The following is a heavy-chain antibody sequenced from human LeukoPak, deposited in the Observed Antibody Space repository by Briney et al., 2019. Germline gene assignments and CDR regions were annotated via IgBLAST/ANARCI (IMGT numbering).Heavy chain of an antibody. Sequence: ASVKVSCKASGYTFTSYGISWVRQAPGQGLEWMGWISAYNGNTNYARKLQGRVTMTTDTSTSTAYMELRSLRSDDTAVYYCARDRGKYCSSTSCPFDPWGQGTLVTVSS. D-gene: IGHD2-2*01. J-gene: IGHJ5*02. CDR2: ISAYNGNT. CDR1: GYTFTSYG. CDR3: ARDRGKYCSSTSCPFDP. V-gene: IGHV1-18*01.